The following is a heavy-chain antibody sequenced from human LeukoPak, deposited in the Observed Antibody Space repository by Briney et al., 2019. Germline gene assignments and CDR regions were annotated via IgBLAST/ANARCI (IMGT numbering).Heavy chain of an antibody. CDR3: AKDVYSTSCFYLDY. Sequence: GGSLRLSCAASGFTVSSNYRSWVRQAPGKGLEWVSAISGSGGSTYYADSVKGRFTISRDNSKNTLYLQMNSLRAEDTAVYYCAKDVYSTSCFYLDYWGQGTLVTVSS. V-gene: IGHV3-23*01. CDR1: GFTVSSNY. D-gene: IGHD2-2*01. CDR2: ISGSGGST. J-gene: IGHJ4*02.